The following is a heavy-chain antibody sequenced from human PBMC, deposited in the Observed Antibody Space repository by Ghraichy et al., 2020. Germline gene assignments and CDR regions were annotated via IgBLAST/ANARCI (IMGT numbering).Heavy chain of an antibody. V-gene: IGHV6-1*01. CDR3: ARDKPHRPKACNFDY. D-gene: IGHD1-14*01. CDR2: TYYRSEWSY. J-gene: IGHJ4*02. CDR1: GDYVSSNTAS. Sequence: SQTLSLTCAISGDYVSSNTASWNWVRQSPSRGLEWLGRTYYRSEWSYDYAVSVNGRITFIPDTSRNQVSLELKSVTPEDTAVYYCARDKPHRPKACNFDYWGQGTLVTVSS.